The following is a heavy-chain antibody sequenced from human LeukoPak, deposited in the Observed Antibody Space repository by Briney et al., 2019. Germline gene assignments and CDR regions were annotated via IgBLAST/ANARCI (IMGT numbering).Heavy chain of an antibody. V-gene: IGHV3-23*01. J-gene: IGHJ6*02. Sequence: GGSLRLSCAASGFTFSSYAMSWVRQAPGKGLEWVSAISGSGGSTYYADSVKGRFTISRDNSKNTLYLQMNSLRAEDTAVYYCARDNLVVVPAATPYYYYGMDVWGQGTTVTVSS. D-gene: IGHD2-2*01. CDR2: ISGSGGST. CDR1: GFTFSSYA. CDR3: ARDNLVVVPAATPYYYYGMDV.